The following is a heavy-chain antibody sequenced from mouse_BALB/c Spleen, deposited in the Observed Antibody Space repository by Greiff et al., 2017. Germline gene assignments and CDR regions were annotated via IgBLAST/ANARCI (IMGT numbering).Heavy chain of an antibody. CDR3: ARDYYGSSYFYY. V-gene: IGHV3-6*02. D-gene: IGHD1-1*01. CDR1: GYSITSGYY. CDR2: ISYDGSN. Sequence: EVKLMESGPGLVKPSQSLSLTCSVTGYSITSGYYWNWIRQFPGNKLEWMGYISYDGSNNYNPSLKNRISITRDTSKNQFFLKLNSVTTEDTATYYCARDYYGSSYFYYWGQGTTLTVSS. J-gene: IGHJ2*01.